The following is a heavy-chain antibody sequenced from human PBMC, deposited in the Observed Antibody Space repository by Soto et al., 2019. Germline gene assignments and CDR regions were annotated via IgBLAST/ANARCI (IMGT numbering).Heavy chain of an antibody. CDR3: TKDGITVAGTFEY. V-gene: IGHV1-18*01. CDR1: GYTFINYG. CDR2: ISAYNGNT. D-gene: IGHD6-19*01. J-gene: IGHJ4*02. Sequence: QVHLVQSGAEVKKPGASVKVSCKASGYTFINYGISWVRQAPGQGLEWMGSISAYNGNTNYAQNLQGRVTLTTDTSTNTAYRELRSLRSDDTAVYYCTKDGITVAGTFEYWGQGTLVTLSS.